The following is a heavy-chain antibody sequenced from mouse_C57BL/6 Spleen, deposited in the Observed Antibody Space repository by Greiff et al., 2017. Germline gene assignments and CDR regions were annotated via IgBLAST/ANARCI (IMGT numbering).Heavy chain of an antibody. CDR1: GFSLTSYG. CDR2: IWSGGST. V-gene: IGHV2-2*01. J-gene: IGHJ1*03. CDR3: ARNIEYYGSSYWYFDV. D-gene: IGHD1-1*01. Sequence: VQLQQSGPGLVQPSQSLSITCTVSGFSLTSYGVHWVRQSPGKGLEWLGVIWSGGSTDYNAAFISRLSISKDNSKSQVFFKMNSLQADDTAIYYCARNIEYYGSSYWYFDVWGTGTTVTVSS.